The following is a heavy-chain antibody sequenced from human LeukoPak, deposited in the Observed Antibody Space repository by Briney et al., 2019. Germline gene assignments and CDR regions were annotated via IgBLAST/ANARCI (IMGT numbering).Heavy chain of an antibody. CDR2: VYYSGST. J-gene: IGHJ4*02. CDR1: GGSISSSPYV. V-gene: IGHV4-39*01. CDR3: ARGPPYIVVVTAIGFFDY. D-gene: IGHD2-21*02. Sequence: SETLSLTCTVSGGSISSSPYVWGWIRQPPGTGLEWIGSVYYSGSTYYNPSLKSRVTISLDMSKNQFSLKLISVTAADTAVYHCARGPPYIVVVTAIGFFDYWGQGTLVTVSS.